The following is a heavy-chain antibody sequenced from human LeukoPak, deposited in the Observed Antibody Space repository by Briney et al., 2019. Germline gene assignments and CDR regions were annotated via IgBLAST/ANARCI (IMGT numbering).Heavy chain of an antibody. CDR2: IKQDATTK. CDR1: GFIFPNAW. Sequence: GGSLRLSCAASGFIFPNAWMAWVRQAPGQGLEWVANIKQDATTKHYADSLKGRFTISRDNPKNSLYLQMSSLRVDDTAVYYCARDTIGSLDYWGQGILVTVAS. CDR3: ARDTIGSLDY. V-gene: IGHV3-7*01. J-gene: IGHJ4*02. D-gene: IGHD1-26*01.